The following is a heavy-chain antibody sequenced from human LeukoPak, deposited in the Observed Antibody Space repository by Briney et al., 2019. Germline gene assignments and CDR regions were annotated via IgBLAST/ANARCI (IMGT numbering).Heavy chain of an antibody. D-gene: IGHD5-18*01. Sequence: RGESLRISCKGSGYSFTSYWISWVRQMPGKGLEWMGRIDPSDSYINYSPSFQGQISISADKSIGTAFLQWSSLKASDSGMYYCARPETAVGVSPFDYWGQGTLVTVSS. V-gene: IGHV5-10-1*01. CDR2: IDPSDSYI. CDR3: ARPETAVGVSPFDY. CDR1: GYSFTSYW. J-gene: IGHJ4*02.